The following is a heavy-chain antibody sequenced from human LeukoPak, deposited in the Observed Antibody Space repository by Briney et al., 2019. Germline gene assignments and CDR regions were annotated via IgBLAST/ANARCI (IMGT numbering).Heavy chain of an antibody. V-gene: IGHV3-20*04. Sequence: GGSLRLSCAASGFTFDDNGMSWVRQAPGKGLEWVSGINWNGGSTDNADSVKGRFTIVSDNTKNSLYLQMNSLRAEDTALYYCARIYYGSGITNWGQGTLVTVSS. CDR1: GFTFDDNG. J-gene: IGHJ4*02. D-gene: IGHD3-10*01. CDR2: INWNGGST. CDR3: ARIYYGSGITN.